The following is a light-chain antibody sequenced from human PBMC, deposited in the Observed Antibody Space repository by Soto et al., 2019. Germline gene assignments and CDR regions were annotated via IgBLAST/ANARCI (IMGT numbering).Light chain of an antibody. Sequence: DFVMTQSPDSLAVSLGERATINCKSSHSVLFGSNNYLAWYQQKSGQPPKLLINWASTRESGVPNRFSGSGSGTDFTLTISSLQADDVAVYYCQRYYGTPLTGGGGTKVEIK. V-gene: IGKV4-1*01. CDR3: QRYYGTPLT. J-gene: IGKJ4*01. CDR1: HSVLFGSNNY. CDR2: WAS.